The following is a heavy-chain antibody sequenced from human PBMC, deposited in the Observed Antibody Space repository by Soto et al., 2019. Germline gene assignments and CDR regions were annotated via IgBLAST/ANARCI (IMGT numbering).Heavy chain of an antibody. CDR3: ARPAVAGHKTDHDAFDI. V-gene: IGHV1-24*01. D-gene: IGHD6-19*01. CDR1: GYTLTELS. Sequence: ASVKVSCTVSGYTLTELSMHWVRQAPGKGLEWMGGFDPEDGETIYAQKFQGRVTMTEDTSTDTAYMELSSLRSEDTAVYYCARPAVAGHKTDHDAFDIWGQGTMVTVSS. CDR2: FDPEDGET. J-gene: IGHJ3*02.